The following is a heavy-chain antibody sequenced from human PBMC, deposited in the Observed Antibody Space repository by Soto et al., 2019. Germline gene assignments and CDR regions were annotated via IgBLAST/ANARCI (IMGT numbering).Heavy chain of an antibody. V-gene: IGHV4-39*01. CDR1: GGSISSSSYY. Sequence: SETLSLTCTVSGGSISSSSYYWGWIRQPPGKGLEWIGSIYYSGSTYYNPSLKSRVTISVDTSKNQFSLKLSSVTAADTAVYYCARLGIYAFDIWGQGTMVTVSS. CDR2: IYYSGST. D-gene: IGHD7-27*01. CDR3: ARLGIYAFDI. J-gene: IGHJ3*02.